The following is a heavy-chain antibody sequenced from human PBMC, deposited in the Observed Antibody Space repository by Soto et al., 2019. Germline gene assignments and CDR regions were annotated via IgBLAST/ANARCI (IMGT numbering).Heavy chain of an antibody. Sequence: SVKVSCKASGGTFSSYAISWVRQAPGQGLEWMGGITPIFGTANYAQKFQGRVTIIADESTSTAYMELSSLRSEDTAVYYCARGIYDYSNYDWLRHRYYFDYWGQGTLVTVSS. D-gene: IGHD4-4*01. CDR3: ARGIYDYSNYDWLRHRYYFDY. J-gene: IGHJ4*02. CDR1: GGTFSSYA. CDR2: ITPIFGTA. V-gene: IGHV1-69*13.